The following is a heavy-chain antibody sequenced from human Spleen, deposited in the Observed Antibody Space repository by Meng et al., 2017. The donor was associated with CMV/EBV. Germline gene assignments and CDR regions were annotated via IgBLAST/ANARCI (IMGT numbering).Heavy chain of an antibody. Sequence: WMSWVRQAQGKGLEGVGRIKSKTDGGTTDYAAPVKGRFTISRDDSKNTLYLQMNSLKTEDTAVYYCTTGVVVPAAIWVGGYNWFDPWGQGTLVTVSS. V-gene: IGHV3-15*01. CDR1: W. CDR2: IKSKTDGGTT. D-gene: IGHD2-2*02. J-gene: IGHJ5*02. CDR3: TTGVVVPAAIWVGGYNWFDP.